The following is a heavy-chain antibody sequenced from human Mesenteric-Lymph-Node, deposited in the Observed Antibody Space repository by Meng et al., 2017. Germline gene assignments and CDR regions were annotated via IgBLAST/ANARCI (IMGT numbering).Heavy chain of an antibody. CDR2: IIPILGTA. CDR1: GGTFSSYT. Sequence: SVKVSCKASGGTFSSYTISWVRQAPGQGLEWMGRIIPILGTANYAQKFQGRVTITADESTSTAYMELSSLRSEDTAVYYCAREGSSSSFDYWGQGTLVTVSS. J-gene: IGHJ4*02. D-gene: IGHD6-6*01. CDR3: AREGSSSSFDY. V-gene: IGHV1-69*08.